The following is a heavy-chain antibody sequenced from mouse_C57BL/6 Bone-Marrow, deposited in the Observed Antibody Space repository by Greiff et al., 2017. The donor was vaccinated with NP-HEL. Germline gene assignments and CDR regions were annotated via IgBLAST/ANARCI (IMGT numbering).Heavy chain of an antibody. D-gene: IGHD1-1*01. CDR1: GFTFSDYG. J-gene: IGHJ4*01. CDR3: AREIYYYGSS. V-gene: IGHV5-17*01. Sequence: EVMLVESGGGLVKPGGSLKLSCAASGFTFSDYGMHWVRQAPEKGLEWVAYISSGSSTIYYADTVKGRFTISRDNAKNTLFLQMTSLRSEDTAMYYCAREIYYYGSSWGQGTSVTVSS. CDR2: ISSGSSTI.